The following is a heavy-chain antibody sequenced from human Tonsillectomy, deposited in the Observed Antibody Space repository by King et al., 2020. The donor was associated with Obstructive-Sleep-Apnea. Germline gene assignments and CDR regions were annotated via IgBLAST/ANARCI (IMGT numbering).Heavy chain of an antibody. CDR2: IYPGGDSDT. D-gene: IGHD4-17*01. J-gene: IGHJ4*02. Sequence: VQLVESGAEVKMPGESLKISCKGSGYSFTTYWIGWVRQMPGKGLEGMGIIYPGGDSDTRYSPSFQGQVTISADKSVNTAYLQWSSLKASDTAMYYCARLSVTIDYWGQGTLVTVSS. CDR3: ARLSVTIDY. CDR1: GYSFTTYW. V-gene: IGHV5-51*01.